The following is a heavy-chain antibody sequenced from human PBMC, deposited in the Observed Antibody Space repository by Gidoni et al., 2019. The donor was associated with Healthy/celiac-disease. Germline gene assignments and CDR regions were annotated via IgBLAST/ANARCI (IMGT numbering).Heavy chain of an antibody. J-gene: IGHJ6*02. D-gene: IGHD4-17*01. CDR2: ISSSGSTI. CDR3: ARAHDYGDYGPWGMDV. Sequence: EVQLVESGGGLVQPGGSLRLSCAASGFTFSSYEMNWVRQAPGKGLEWVSYISSSGSTIYYADSGKGRFTISRDNAKNSLYLQMNSLRAEDTAVYYCARAHDYGDYGPWGMDVWGQGTTVTVSS. CDR1: GFTFSSYE. V-gene: IGHV3-48*03.